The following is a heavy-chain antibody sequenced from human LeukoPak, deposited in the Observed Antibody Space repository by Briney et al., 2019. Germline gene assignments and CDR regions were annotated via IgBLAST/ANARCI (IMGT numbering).Heavy chain of an antibody. CDR3: ARDHSSGWPRGHLDY. D-gene: IGHD6-19*01. CDR2: TYYRSKWYN. CDR1: GDSVSGSSAA. V-gene: IGHV6-1*01. J-gene: IGHJ4*02. Sequence: SQTLSLTCAISGDSVSGSSAAWNWIRQSPSRGLEWLGRTYYRSKWYNDYAVSVKGRITISPDTSKNQFSLQLNSVTPEDTAVYYCARDHSSGWPRGHLDYWGQGTLVTVSS.